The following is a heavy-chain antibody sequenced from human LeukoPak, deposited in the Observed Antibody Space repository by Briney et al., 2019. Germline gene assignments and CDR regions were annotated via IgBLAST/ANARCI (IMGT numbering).Heavy chain of an antibody. CDR3: ARHIVGEQNFDY. CDR2: IKDDGSAQ. V-gene: IGHV3-7*01. D-gene: IGHD3-16*02. CDR1: GFTFGACW. Sequence: PGGSLRLPCAASGFTFGACWMSWFREARGKGPEWVASIKDDGSAQFYVDSLEGRFTISRDNAKNTLYLQMDTMRVEDTAVYYCARHIVGEQNFDYWSQGTLVTVSS. J-gene: IGHJ4*02.